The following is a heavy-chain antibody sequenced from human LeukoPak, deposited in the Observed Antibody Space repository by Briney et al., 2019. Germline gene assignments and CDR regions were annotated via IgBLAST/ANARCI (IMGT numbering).Heavy chain of an antibody. V-gene: IGHV3-7*01. Sequence: QPGGSLRLSCAASGFTFSSYWMSWVRQAPGKGLEWVANIKQDGSEKYYVDSVKGRFTISRDNAKNSLYLQMNSLRAEDTAVYYCARDRRKYSSGWWRTENYYYYYMDVWGKGTTVTISS. CDR1: GFTFSSYW. D-gene: IGHD6-19*01. J-gene: IGHJ6*03. CDR3: ARDRRKYSSGWWRTENYYYYYMDV. CDR2: IKQDGSEK.